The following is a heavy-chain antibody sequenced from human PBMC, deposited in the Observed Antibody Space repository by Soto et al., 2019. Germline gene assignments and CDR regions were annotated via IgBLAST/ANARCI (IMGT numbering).Heavy chain of an antibody. J-gene: IGHJ6*02. CDR1: GFTFSSYA. D-gene: IGHD2-15*01. CDR3: VKVGVRCSGGSCYSGLYTMDV. Sequence: GGSLRLSCSASGFTFSSYAMHWVRQAPGKGLEYVSAISSNGGSTYYADSVKDRFTISRDNSKNTLYLQMSSLRAEDTAVYYCVKVGVRCSGGSCYSGLYTMDVWGQGTTVTV. CDR2: ISSNGGST. V-gene: IGHV3-64D*06.